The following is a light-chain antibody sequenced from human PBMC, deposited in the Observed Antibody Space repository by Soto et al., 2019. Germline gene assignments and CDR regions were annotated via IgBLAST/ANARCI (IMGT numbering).Light chain of an antibody. Sequence: IVLTQSPGTLSLSPGERVTLSCRASQSVSSNYLAWYQQKPGQAPRLLIYSASSRSTGIPDRFSGSGSGTDFTLTIISLEPEDFAVYYCQQYGGSPRVTFGGGTKVEIK. CDR2: SAS. CDR1: QSVSSNY. J-gene: IGKJ4*01. V-gene: IGKV3-20*01. CDR3: QQYGGSPRVT.